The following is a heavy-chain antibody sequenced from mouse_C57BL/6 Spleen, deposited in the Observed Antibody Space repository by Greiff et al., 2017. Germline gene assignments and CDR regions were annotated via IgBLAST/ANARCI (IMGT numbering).Heavy chain of an antibody. D-gene: IGHD3-2*02. CDR1: GYTFTSYW. CDR3: AREGSSGAWFAY. Sequence: QVQLQQPGTELVKPGASVKLSCKASGYTFTSYWMNWAKQRPGQGLEWIGNINPSNGGTNYNEKFKSKATMTVDKSSSTTYLQLSSLTSEDSAVYYCAREGSSGAWFAYWGQGTLVTVSA. V-gene: IGHV1-53*01. J-gene: IGHJ3*01. CDR2: INPSNGGT.